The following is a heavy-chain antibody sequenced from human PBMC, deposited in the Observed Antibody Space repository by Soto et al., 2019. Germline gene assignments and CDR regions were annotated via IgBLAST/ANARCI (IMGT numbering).Heavy chain of an antibody. CDR2: IRSKAYGVTT. V-gene: IGHV3-49*03. D-gene: IGHD6-13*01. CDR3: AKYTYNSRYSFFGMDV. Sequence: GGALRLSCTTSGFTCRDYAISWFRQAPGKGLEWVGVIRSKAYGVTTDYAASVKGRFAISRDDSKSTAYLQMNSVTTEDTVVYFCAKYTYNSRYSFFGMDVWRHGPTVTVCS. J-gene: IGHJ6*02. CDR1: GFTCRDYA.